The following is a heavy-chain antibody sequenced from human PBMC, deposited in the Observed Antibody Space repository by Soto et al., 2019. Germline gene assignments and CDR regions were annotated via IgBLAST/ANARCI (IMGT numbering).Heavy chain of an antibody. J-gene: IGHJ4*02. CDR2: IIPIFGKA. D-gene: IGHD2-21*02. CDR1: GGTFSSYA. Sequence: QVQLVQSGAEVKKPGSSVKVSCKASGGTFSSYAISWVRQAPGQGLEWMGGIIPIFGKANYAQKFQGRVTITEDESTSTAYMELSSLRSEDTAVYYCARDLYCGGDCSHGFDYWGQGTLVTVSS. CDR3: ARDLYCGGDCSHGFDY. V-gene: IGHV1-69*01.